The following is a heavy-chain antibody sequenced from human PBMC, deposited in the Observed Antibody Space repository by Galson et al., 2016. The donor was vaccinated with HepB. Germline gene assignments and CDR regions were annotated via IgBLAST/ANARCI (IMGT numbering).Heavy chain of an antibody. Sequence: SLRLSCAASGFAFSSYSMNWVRQAPGKGLEWVSSISGTSQDIYYADSVKGRFTISRDNAKNSLFLQVNSLRAEDTAVYYCARDEWRGCPITSCYPVYWGQGTLVTVSS. CDR3: ARDEWRGCPITSCYPVY. V-gene: IGHV3-21*01. J-gene: IGHJ4*02. CDR2: ISGTSQDI. D-gene: IGHD2-2*01. CDR1: GFAFSSYS.